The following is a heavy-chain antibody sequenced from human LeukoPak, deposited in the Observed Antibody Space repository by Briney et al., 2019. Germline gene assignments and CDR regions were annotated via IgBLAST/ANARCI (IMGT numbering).Heavy chain of an antibody. CDR2: INEHGSEK. CDR1: GFTFSRYW. D-gene: IGHD5-12*01. Sequence: HPGGSLRLSCAASGFTFSRYWMSWVRQAPGQGLEWMANINEHGSEKNYVNSVRGRFTISRDNTKNSVYVQMNGLRVEDTGVYYCAKYSGYHWDHWGQGTLVTVSS. V-gene: IGHV3-7*01. CDR3: AKYSGYHWDH. J-gene: IGHJ4*02.